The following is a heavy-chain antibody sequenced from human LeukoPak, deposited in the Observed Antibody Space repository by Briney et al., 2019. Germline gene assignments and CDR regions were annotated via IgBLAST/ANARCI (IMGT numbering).Heavy chain of an antibody. J-gene: IGHJ4*02. D-gene: IGHD3-9*01. CDR2: IKSKTDGGTT. V-gene: IGHV3-15*01. CDR3: TTDDWGLGSSNFGY. CDR1: GFTFSNAW. Sequence: GGSLRLSCAASGFTFSNAWMSWVRQAPGKGLEWVGRIKSKTDGGTTDYAAPVKGRFTISRDDSKNTLYLQMNSLKTEDTAVYYCTTDDWGLGSSNFGYWGQGTLVTVSS.